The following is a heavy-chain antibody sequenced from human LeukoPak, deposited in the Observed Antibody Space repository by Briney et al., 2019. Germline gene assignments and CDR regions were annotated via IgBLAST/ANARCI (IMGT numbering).Heavy chain of an antibody. CDR1: GFTFSNYG. V-gene: IGHV3-30*03. D-gene: IGHD6-13*01. J-gene: IGHJ4*02. CDR3: ARDKGSSWPYYFDY. CDR2: ISYDGSNK. Sequence: GGSLRLSCAGSGFTFSNYGMHWVRQAPGKGLEWVAVISYDGSNKYYADSVKGRLTISRDNAKNSLYLQMNSLRAEDTAVYYCARDKGSSWPYYFDYWGQGTLVTVSS.